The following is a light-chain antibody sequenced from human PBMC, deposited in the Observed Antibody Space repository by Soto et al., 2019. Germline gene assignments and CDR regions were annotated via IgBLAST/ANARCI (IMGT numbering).Light chain of an antibody. CDR2: GAS. CDR3: QQYIRSTLT. CDR1: QDVSSN. V-gene: IGKV3-15*01. J-gene: IGKJ4*01. Sequence: EIVMTQYPATLSVSPGERATLSCRASQDVSSNLAWYQKKPGKAPSLLIYGASTRATGTPARLSGSGYGTEFTITISSMKYEDYEVYLCQQYIRSTLTFGGGTQVDIK.